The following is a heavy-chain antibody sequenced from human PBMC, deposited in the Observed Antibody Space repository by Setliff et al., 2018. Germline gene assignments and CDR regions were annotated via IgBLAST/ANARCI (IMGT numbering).Heavy chain of an antibody. CDR2: IFYSGSA. D-gene: IGHD3-22*01. CDR3: ARQDRFYDRSVFVEYLQH. J-gene: IGHJ1*01. CDR1: GGSISPYY. Sequence: SETLSLTCSVSGGSISPYYWIWIRQSPGKGLEWIGYIFYSGSARYNPSLESRVTMSVDTSKNQISLKLTSVTAADTAVYYCARQDRFYDRSVFVEYLQHWGQGALVTVSS. V-gene: IGHV4-59*08.